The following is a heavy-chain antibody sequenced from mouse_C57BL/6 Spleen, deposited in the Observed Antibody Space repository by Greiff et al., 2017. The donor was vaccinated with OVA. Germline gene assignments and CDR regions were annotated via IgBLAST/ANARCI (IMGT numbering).Heavy chain of an antibody. D-gene: IGHD2-4*01. CDR2: LNPSSGCT. CDR1: GYTFTSYW. Sequence: QVQLKESGAELAKPGASVKLSCKASGYTFTSYWMHWVKQRPGQGLEWIGYLNPSSGCTKYNPKFKDKATLTADKSSSTAYMQLSSLTYEDSAVYYCARWYDYDGSDYWGQGTTLTVSS. CDR3: ARWYDYDGSDY. V-gene: IGHV1-7*01. J-gene: IGHJ2*01.